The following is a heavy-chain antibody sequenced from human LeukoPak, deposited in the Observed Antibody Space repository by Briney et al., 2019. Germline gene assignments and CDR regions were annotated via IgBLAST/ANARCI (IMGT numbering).Heavy chain of an antibody. D-gene: IGHD4-11*01. CDR2: IYYSGST. CDR3: ARGPVRDYSNY. CDR1: SGSISSGGYY. J-gene: IGHJ4*02. V-gene: IGHV4-31*03. Sequence: SETLSLTCTVSSGSISSGGYYWSWIRQHPGKGLEWIGYIYYSGSTYYNPSLKSRLTISLDTSKNQFSLKLSSVTAADTAVYCCARGPVRDYSNYWGQGTLVTVSS.